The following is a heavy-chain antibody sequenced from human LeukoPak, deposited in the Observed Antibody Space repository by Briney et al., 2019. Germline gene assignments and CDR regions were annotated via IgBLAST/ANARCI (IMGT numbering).Heavy chain of an antibody. V-gene: IGHV3-33*01. J-gene: IGHJ4*02. Sequence: GMSLRLSCRASGFTFSSHGMHWVRQAPGKGLGWVAVIWYDGSLKYYSDSVKGRFTISRDNSRDTLFLQMNSLRVEDTAVYYCARRKAAAGFDYWGQGTLVTVSS. D-gene: IGHD6-13*01. CDR2: IWYDGSLK. CDR3: ARRKAAAGFDY. CDR1: GFTFSSHG.